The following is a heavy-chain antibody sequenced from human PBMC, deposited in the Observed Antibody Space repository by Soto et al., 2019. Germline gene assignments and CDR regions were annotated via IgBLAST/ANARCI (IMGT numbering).Heavy chain of an antibody. CDR1: GGSISSSNW. D-gene: IGHD6-19*01. Sequence: QVQLQESGPGLVKPSGTLSLTCAVSGGSISSSNWWSWVRQPPGKGLEWIGDIYHSGSTNYTPSPKSRVTISVDKSKNQFSLKLSSVTAADTAVYYCARDPLEAYTNSGWKLFDYWGQGTLVTVSS. J-gene: IGHJ4*02. CDR2: IYHSGST. CDR3: ARDPLEAYTNSGWKLFDY. V-gene: IGHV4-4*02.